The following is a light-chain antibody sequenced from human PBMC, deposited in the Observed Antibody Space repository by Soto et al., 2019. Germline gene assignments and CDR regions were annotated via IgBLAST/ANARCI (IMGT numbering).Light chain of an antibody. CDR1: SSDIGAYDY. CDR3: FSFKTPPPHV. J-gene: IGLJ1*01. CDR2: EVN. V-gene: IGLV2-14*01. Sequence: QSALTQPASLSGSPGQSITISCTGTSSDIGAYDYVSWFQQHPGKAPKLMISEVNNRPSGVSNRFSGSKSGNTAYLTIPGLQVENGGEYFCFSFKTPPPHVFGTGTRVTAL.